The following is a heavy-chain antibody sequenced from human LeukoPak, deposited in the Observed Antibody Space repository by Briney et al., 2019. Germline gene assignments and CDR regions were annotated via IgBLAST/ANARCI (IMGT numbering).Heavy chain of an antibody. CDR3: ARGTAMVYYYMDV. J-gene: IGHJ6*03. V-gene: IGHV1-69*05. CDR2: IIPIFGTA. Sequence: GVIIPIFGTANYAQKFQGRVTITTDESTSTAYMELSSLRSEDTAVYYCARGTAMVYYYMDVWGKGT. D-gene: IGHD4/OR15-4a*01.